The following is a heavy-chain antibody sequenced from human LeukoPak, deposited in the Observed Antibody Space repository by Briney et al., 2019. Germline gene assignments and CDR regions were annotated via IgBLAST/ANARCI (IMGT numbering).Heavy chain of an antibody. V-gene: IGHV4-39*07. Sequence: PSETLSLTCTVSGGSISSSSYYWGWIRQPPGKGLEWIGSIYYSGSTYYSPSLKSRVTISLDTSRNQFSLKLSSVTAADTAVYYCAREGRQLVGLLGYWGQGTLVTVSS. CDR3: AREGRQLVGLLGY. D-gene: IGHD6-6*01. J-gene: IGHJ4*02. CDR1: GGSISSSSYY. CDR2: IYYSGST.